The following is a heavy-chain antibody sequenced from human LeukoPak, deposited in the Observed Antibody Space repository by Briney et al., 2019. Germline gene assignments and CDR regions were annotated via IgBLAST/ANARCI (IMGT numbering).Heavy chain of an antibody. J-gene: IGHJ4*02. CDR2: IWHDASQT. V-gene: IGHV3-33*01. CDR3: AREIFGSGSYPDY. D-gene: IGHD3-10*01. Sequence: GGSLRLSCAASGFIFSTYAMQWVRQAPGKGVEWVALIWHDASQTFYTDSVKGRFTISRDNSKNTVYLQINSLGGEDTAVYYCAREIFGSGSYPDYWGQGTLVTVSP. CDR1: GFIFSTYA.